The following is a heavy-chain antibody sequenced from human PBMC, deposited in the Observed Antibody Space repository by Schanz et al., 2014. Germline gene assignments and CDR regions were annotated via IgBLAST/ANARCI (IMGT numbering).Heavy chain of an antibody. V-gene: IGHV3-23*01. J-gene: IGHJ4*02. CDR2: IGGSGDST. Sequence: VQLLESGGALVRPGGSLRLSCAASGFTFSNHALSWVRQAPGKGLEWVSGIGGSGDSTHYADSVKGRFIISRDNSKNTLYLQGNSLRAEDAAVYYCAKHVRSLTGNDYWGQGTLVTVSS. D-gene: IGHD3-9*01. CDR3: AKHVRSLTGNDY. CDR1: GFTFSNHA.